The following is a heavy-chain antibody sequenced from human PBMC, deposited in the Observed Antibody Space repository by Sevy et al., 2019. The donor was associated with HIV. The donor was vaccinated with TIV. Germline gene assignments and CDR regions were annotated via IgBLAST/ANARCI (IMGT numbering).Heavy chain of an antibody. V-gene: IGHV1-24*01. CDR3: ATTKDYYDSSGYPFDH. CDR1: GYTLNALA. Sequence: ASVKVSCKVSGYTLNALAMHWVRQAPGKGLEWMGTFDPEDGETTFAQKFQGRVTMTEDTSTDTAYMELSSLRSEDTAVYFCATTKDYYDSSGYPFDHWGQGALVTVSS. D-gene: IGHD3-22*01. J-gene: IGHJ4*02. CDR2: FDPEDGET.